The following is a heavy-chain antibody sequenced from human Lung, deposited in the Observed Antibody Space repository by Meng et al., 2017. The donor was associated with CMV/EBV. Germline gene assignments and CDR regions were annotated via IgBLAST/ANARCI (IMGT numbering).Heavy chain of an antibody. J-gene: IGHJ4*02. CDR1: GFSFGIYG. V-gene: IGHV3-30*02. Sequence: GGSXTLXCAASGFSFGIYGMDWVRQAPGKGLEWVAYIHHAGGYKQYADSVMGRFTISRDNSKNTLSLQMNSLRGEDTALYFWAKVAAGNCATASCPPDFWXQGTXVTVSS. CDR2: IHHAGGYK. D-gene: IGHD2-2*01. CDR3: AKVAAGNCATASCPPDF.